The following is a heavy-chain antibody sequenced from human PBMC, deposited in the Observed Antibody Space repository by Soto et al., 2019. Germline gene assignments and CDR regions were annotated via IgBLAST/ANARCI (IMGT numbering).Heavy chain of an antibody. D-gene: IGHD2-21*02. Sequence: QVQLQQSGPGLVEPSQTLSLTCAVSGGSISSEYFHWTWIRQSPGKGLEWIGYIHYTGSIMYNPSFKSRLTMAVDRTKNQFSLQLTSVTAAETAVYFCAREDDGGDRDYYGLDVWCQRTTVTVSS. J-gene: IGHJ6*01. V-gene: IGHV4-30-4*08. CDR2: IHYTGSI. CDR1: GGSISSEYFH. CDR3: AREDDGGDRDYYGLDV.